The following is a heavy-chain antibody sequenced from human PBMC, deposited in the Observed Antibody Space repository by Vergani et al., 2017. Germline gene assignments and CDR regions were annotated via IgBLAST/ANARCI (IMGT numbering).Heavy chain of an antibody. V-gene: IGHV4-34*01. J-gene: IGHJ6*02. CDR2: INHSGST. CDR1: GGSFSGYY. Sequence: QVQLQQWGAGLLKPSETLSLTCAVYGGSFSGYYWSWIRQPPGKGLEWIGEINHSGSTNYNPSLKSRVTISVDTSKNQFSLKLSSVTAADTAVYYCARALIVVAAGSTKEYYYYGMDVWGQGP. D-gene: IGHD2-2*01. CDR3: ARALIVVAAGSTKEYYYYGMDV.